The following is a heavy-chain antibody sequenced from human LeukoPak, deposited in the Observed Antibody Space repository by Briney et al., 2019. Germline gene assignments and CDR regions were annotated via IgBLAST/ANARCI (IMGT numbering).Heavy chain of an antibody. Sequence: SETLSLTCAVSGGSISSYFWSWFRQPARKGLEWIGRIFTSGRTNYNPSLMNRGTMSVDTPKNQSSLKLSAVTAADTAVYYCAREDCSGGSCQDGCHYWGQGTLVTVAT. J-gene: IGHJ4*02. D-gene: IGHD2-15*01. CDR3: AREDCSGGSCQDGCHY. CDR2: IFTSGRT. V-gene: IGHV4-4*07. CDR1: GGSISSYF.